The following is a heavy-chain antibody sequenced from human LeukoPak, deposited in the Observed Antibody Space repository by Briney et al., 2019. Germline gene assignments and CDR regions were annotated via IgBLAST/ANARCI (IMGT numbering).Heavy chain of an antibody. CDR3: AREWNSRATFDY. CDR2: IHSSGNYI. V-gene: IGHV3-21*05. Sequence: NPGGSLRLSCRASASGDDFTSHSMNWVRQAPGKGLERISYIHSSGNYIFDAASVKGRFTVSRDNARNSLYLQMNSLRVEDTAMYYCAREWNSRATFDYWGQGTLVTVSS. J-gene: IGHJ4*02. CDR1: ASGDDFTSHS. D-gene: IGHD1-1*01.